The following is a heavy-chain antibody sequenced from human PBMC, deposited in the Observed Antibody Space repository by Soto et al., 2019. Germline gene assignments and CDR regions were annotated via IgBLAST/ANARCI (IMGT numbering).Heavy chain of an antibody. CDR3: ARRFLSAGWLDP. D-gene: IGHD6-19*01. CDR1: GYTFTSYA. V-gene: IGHV1-3*01. Sequence: QVQLVQAGAEVMRPGASVKVSCKASGYTFTSYAVHLVRQAPGQGLAWMGWINAASGNTEYFERIRGRVTITRDISASTVDMELSCLTAQDGAVYSCARRFLSAGWLDPWGQGTLVTVSS. J-gene: IGHJ5*02. CDR2: INAASGNT.